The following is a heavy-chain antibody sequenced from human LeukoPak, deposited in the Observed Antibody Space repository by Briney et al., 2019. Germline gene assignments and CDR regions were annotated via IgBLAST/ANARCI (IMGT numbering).Heavy chain of an antibody. D-gene: IGHD2-2*01. CDR3: ARDPHCSSTNCPFDF. Sequence: KPSETLSRTCAVSGGSISSSDWWSWVRQPPGRGLEWIGYIWRSDHTNYNPSLKSRVTMSLDKSKNQFSLRLSSVTAADTAVYYCARDPHCSSTNCPFDFWGLGTLVIVSS. CDR1: GGSISSSDW. V-gene: IGHV4-4*02. CDR2: IWRSDHT. J-gene: IGHJ4*02.